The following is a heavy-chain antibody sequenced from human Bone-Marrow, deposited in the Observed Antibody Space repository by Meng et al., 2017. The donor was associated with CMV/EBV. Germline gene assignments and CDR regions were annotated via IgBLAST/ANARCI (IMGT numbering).Heavy chain of an antibody. V-gene: IGHV1-18*01. D-gene: IGHD5-24*01. CDR3: ARDRDGYNGQDF. J-gene: IGHJ4*02. Sequence: ASVKVSCKASGYTFTSYGISWVRQAPGQGLEWMGWISGFDGHTNDAQQFQGRVTMTIDTPTSTAYMELRSLGSDDTAVYFCARDRDGYNGQDFWGRGTLVTVSS. CDR1: GYTFTSYG. CDR2: ISGFDGHT.